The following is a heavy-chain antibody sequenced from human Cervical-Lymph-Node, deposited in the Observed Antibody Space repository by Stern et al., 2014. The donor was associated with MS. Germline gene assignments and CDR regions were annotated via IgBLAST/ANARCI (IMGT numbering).Heavy chain of an antibody. Sequence: MQLVESGGGAVQPGRSLTLSCAASGFSLSNSGMHWVRQAPGKGLEWVAVMSFVGGNKKYGDSVKGRFSISRDMANNTLFLQMNSLRPEDTAVYYCMGVGDAMHVWGQGTTVIVSS. J-gene: IGHJ6*02. CDR2: MSFVGGNK. V-gene: IGHV3-30*03. CDR3: MGVGDAMHV. CDR1: GFSLSNSG.